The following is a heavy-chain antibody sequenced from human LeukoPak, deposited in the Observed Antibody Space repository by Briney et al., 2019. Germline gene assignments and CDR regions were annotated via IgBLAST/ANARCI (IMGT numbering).Heavy chain of an antibody. Sequence: PGGSPRLSCAASGFTFNFYGMTWVRQAPGKGLEWVSIMNHNDDFIYYADAVQGRFTLSRDNSRNTLYLRMDRLRAEDTAVYYCVKCSGTYPFWYFDFWGRGTLVTVSS. V-gene: IGHV3-23*01. CDR2: MNHNDDFI. J-gene: IGHJ2*01. CDR3: VKCSGTYPFWYFDF. D-gene: IGHD1-26*01. CDR1: GFTFNFYG.